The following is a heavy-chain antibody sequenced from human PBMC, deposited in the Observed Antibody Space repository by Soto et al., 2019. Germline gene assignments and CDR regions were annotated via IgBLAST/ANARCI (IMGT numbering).Heavy chain of an antibody. CDR3: VRGSYFLYYYGMDV. J-gene: IGHJ6*02. V-gene: IGHV4-59*01. CDR1: GGSISSDF. CDR2: IFYTGTT. Sequence: SETLSLTCTVSGGSISSDFWSWIRQPPGKGLEWIGYIFYTGTTKYNPSLKSRVTISVDTSKNQFSLNLSSVSAADTAVYYCVRGSYFLYYYGMDVWGQGTTVTVSS. D-gene: IGHD2-21*01.